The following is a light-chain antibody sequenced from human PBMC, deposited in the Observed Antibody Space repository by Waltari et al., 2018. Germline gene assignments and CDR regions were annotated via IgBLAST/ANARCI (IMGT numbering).Light chain of an antibody. V-gene: IGKV1-5*03. J-gene: IGKJ4*01. CDR1: QSISSW. CDR3: QQYNTYSWLS. Sequence: DIQMTQSPSTLSASVGDRVTITCRASQSISSWLAWYQQKPGKAPKPLIFKASTLKTGVPSRFSGGGSGTEFTLTISSLQPDDFATYYCQQYNTYSWLSFGGGTKVEIK. CDR2: KAS.